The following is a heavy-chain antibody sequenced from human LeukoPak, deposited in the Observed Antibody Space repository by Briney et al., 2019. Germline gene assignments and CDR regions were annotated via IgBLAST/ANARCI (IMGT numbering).Heavy chain of an antibody. CDR2: IWYDGSNK. V-gene: IGHV3-33*01. D-gene: IGHD3-10*01. J-gene: IGHJ6*02. CDR1: GFTFSSYG. CDR3: ARGSLLGYYGSGSPYYYYYGMDV. Sequence: PGGSLRPSCAASGFTFSSYGMHWVRQAPGKGLEWAAVIWYDGSNKYYADSVKGRFTISRDNSKNTLYLQMNSLRAEDTAVYYCARGSLLGYYGSGSPYYYYYGMDVWGQGTTVTVSS.